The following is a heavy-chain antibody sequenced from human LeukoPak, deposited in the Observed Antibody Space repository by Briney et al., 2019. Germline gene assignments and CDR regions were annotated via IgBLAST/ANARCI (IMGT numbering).Heavy chain of an antibody. V-gene: IGHV1-2*02. CDR3: ARENSRDSYGLGYIGYFDY. D-gene: IGHD5-18*01. CDR2: INPNTGGT. Sequence: ASVKVSCKASGYTFTAYYMHWVRQAPGQGLEWMGWINPNTGGTNCAQQFQGRVTMTRDTSFSTAYMDLNRLTSDDTAVYYCARENSRDSYGLGYIGYFDYWGQGTLVTVSS. CDR1: GYTFTAYY. J-gene: IGHJ4*02.